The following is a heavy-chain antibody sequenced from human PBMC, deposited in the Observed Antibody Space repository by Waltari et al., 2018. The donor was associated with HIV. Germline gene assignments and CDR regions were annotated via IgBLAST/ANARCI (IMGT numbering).Heavy chain of an antibody. Sequence: QVQLVESGGGVVQPGRSLRLSCAASGFTFSSYGMHWVRQAPGKGLEWVAVISYDGSNKYYADSVKGRFTISRDNSKNTLYLQMNSLRAEDTAVYYCAKDRVYRDYWGQGTLVTVSS. CDR1: GFTFSSYG. CDR2: ISYDGSNK. J-gene: IGHJ4*02. V-gene: IGHV3-30*18. CDR3: AKDRVYRDY. D-gene: IGHD6-13*01.